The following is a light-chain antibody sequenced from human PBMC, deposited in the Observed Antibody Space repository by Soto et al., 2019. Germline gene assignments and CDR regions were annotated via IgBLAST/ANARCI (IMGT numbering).Light chain of an antibody. CDR1: QSVSSN. J-gene: IGKJ4*01. Sequence: DIVMPQSPATLSVSPGERATLSCRASQSVSSNLAWYQQKPGQAPRRLIYGASTRATGIPTRFSGSGSGTEFTLTISSLQSEDFAVYYCQQYNNWPPVTFGGGTKVEIK. CDR2: GAS. V-gene: IGKV3-15*01. CDR3: QQYNNWPPVT.